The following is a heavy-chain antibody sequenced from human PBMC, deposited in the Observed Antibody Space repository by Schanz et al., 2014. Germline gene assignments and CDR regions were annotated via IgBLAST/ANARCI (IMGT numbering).Heavy chain of an antibody. V-gene: IGHV3-11*01. CDR3: ARIGGSVCDY. Sequence: VQLVESGGGLIQPGGSLRLSCTASGFPFSDYFMAWIRQPPGRGLEWVSYIGNGGVTIYYADSVKGRFTISRDNSKNSLYLQMNSLRAEDTAVYYCARIGGSVCDYWAQGTLVNVSS. J-gene: IGHJ4*02. D-gene: IGHD3-10*01. CDR2: IGNGGVTI. CDR1: GFPFSDYF.